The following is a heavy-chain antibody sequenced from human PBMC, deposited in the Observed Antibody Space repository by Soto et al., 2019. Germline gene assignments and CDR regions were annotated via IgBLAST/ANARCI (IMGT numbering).Heavy chain of an antibody. CDR1: GFTFSSYG. V-gene: IGHV3-33*01. J-gene: IGHJ5*02. Sequence: PGGSLRLSCAASGFTFSSYGMHWVRQAPGKGLEWVAVIWYDGSNKYYADSVKGRFTISRDNSKNTLYLQMNSLRAEDTAVYYCARDYIDFWSGYWNWFDPWGQGTLVTVSS. D-gene: IGHD3-3*01. CDR3: ARDYIDFWSGYWNWFDP. CDR2: IWYDGSNK.